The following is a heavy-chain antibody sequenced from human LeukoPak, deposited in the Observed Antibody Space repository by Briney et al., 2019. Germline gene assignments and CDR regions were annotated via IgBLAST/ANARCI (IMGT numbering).Heavy chain of an antibody. CDR1: GFTFSSYA. J-gene: IGHJ4*02. V-gene: IGHV3-23*01. Sequence: SGGSLRLSCAASGFTFSSYAMSWVRQAPGKGLEWVSAISGSGGSTYYADSVKGRFTISRDNSKNTLYLQMNSLRAEDTAVYYCAKGKERYYDSSGYIDYWGQGTLVTVSS. D-gene: IGHD3-22*01. CDR3: AKGKERYYDSSGYIDY. CDR2: ISGSGGST.